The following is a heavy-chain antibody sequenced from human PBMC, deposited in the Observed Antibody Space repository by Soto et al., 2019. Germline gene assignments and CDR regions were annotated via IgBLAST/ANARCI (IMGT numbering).Heavy chain of an antibody. D-gene: IGHD2-2*01. V-gene: IGHV4-31*03. Sequence: SETLSLTCTVSGGSISSGGYYWSWIRQHPGKGLEWIGYIYYSGSTYYNPSLKSRVTISVDTSKNQFSLKLSYVTAADTAVYYCARGDVVVPAATPLSAHQLAFDPWGQGTLVTVSS. CDR3: ARGDVVVPAATPLSAHQLAFDP. CDR1: GGSISSGGYY. J-gene: IGHJ5*02. CDR2: IYYSGST.